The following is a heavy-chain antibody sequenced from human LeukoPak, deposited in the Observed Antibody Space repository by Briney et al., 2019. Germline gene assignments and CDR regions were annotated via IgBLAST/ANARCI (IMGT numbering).Heavy chain of an antibody. CDR3: ARDMAAHSVYYYMDV. V-gene: IGHV3-21*01. D-gene: IGHD6-13*01. J-gene: IGHJ6*03. CDR2: ISSSSSYI. Sequence: PGGSLRLSCAASGFTFSSYSMNWVRQAPGKGLEWASSISSSSSYIYYADSVKGRFTISRDNAKNPLYLQMNSLRAEDTAVYYCARDMAAHSVYYYMDVWGKGTTVTVSS. CDR1: GFTFSSYS.